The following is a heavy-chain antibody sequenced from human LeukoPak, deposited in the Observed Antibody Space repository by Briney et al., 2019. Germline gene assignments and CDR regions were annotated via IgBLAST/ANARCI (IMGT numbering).Heavy chain of an antibody. D-gene: IGHD3-10*01. J-gene: IGHJ4*02. CDR1: GGTFSSYA. CDR2: IIPIFGTA. Sequence: SVKDSCKASGGTFSSYAISSVRPAPGQGLAWMGGIIPIFGTANYAQKFQGRVTITADESTSTAYMELSSLRSEDTAVYYCARGRFGELLGYFDYWGQGTLVSVSS. V-gene: IGHV1-69*13. CDR3: ARGRFGELLGYFDY.